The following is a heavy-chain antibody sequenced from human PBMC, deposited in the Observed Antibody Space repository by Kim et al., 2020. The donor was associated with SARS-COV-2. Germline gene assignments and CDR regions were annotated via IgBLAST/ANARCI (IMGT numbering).Heavy chain of an antibody. V-gene: IGHV3-30*18. D-gene: IGHD6-13*01. Sequence: GGSLRLSCAASGFTFSSYGMHWVRQAPGKGLEWVAVISYDGSNKYYADSVKGRFTISRDNSKNTLYLQMNSLRAEDTAVYYCAKDGAISQQLAVYWGQGT. CDR2: ISYDGSNK. CDR3: AKDGAISQQLAVY. CDR1: GFTFSSYG. J-gene: IGHJ4*02.